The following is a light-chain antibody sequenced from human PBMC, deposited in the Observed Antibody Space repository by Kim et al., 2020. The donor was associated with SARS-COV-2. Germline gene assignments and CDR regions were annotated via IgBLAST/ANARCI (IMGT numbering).Light chain of an antibody. CDR2: GAS. CDR1: QSVTKNY. V-gene: IGKV3-20*01. J-gene: IGKJ2*01. CDR3: QQYGRSPDT. Sequence: LSTGDRGTLSCRASQSVTKNYLAWYQQKPGQTPRLLNYGASSRATGMPDRFSGSGSGTDFTLTISRLEPEDFAVYYCQQYGRSPDTFGQGTKLEI.